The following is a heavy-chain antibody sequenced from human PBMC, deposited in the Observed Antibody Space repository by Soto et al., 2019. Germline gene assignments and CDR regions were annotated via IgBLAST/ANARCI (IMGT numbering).Heavy chain of an antibody. V-gene: IGHV3-74*01. CDR1: GFTFSNYW. CDR3: ARGLFLDY. Sequence: EVRLVESGGGLVQPGGSLRLSCATSGFTFSNYWMHGVRQAPGKGPVWVSRINEDESTTNYADSVKGRFTISRDNAKNTLYLQMNSLRAEDTAVYYCARGLFLDYWGQGTRVTVSS. CDR2: INEDESTT. J-gene: IGHJ4*02. D-gene: IGHD3-3*01.